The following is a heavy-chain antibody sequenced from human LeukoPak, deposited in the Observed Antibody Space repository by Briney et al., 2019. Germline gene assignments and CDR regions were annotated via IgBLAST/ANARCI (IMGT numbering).Heavy chain of an antibody. Sequence: GGSLRLSCAASGFTFSSYDMHWVRQATGKGLEWVSAIGTAGDTYYPGSVKGRFTISRENAKNSLYLQMNSLRAGDTAVYYSARTILGYCSSTSCYRSALWYFDLWGRGTLVTVSS. CDR3: ARTILGYCSSTSCYRSALWYFDL. CDR1: GFTFSSYD. J-gene: IGHJ2*01. D-gene: IGHD2-2*02. CDR2: IGTAGDT. V-gene: IGHV3-13*01.